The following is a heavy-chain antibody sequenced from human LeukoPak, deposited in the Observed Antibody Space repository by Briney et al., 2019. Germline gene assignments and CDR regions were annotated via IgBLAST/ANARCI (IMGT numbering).Heavy chain of an antibody. Sequence: SVKVSCKASGGTFSSYAISWVRQAPGQGLEWMGRIIPILGIANYAQKFQGRVTITADKSTSTAYMELSSLRSEDTAVYYCARDRCSGGSCYGYYYGIDVWGQGTTVTVSS. V-gene: IGHV1-69*04. CDR1: GGTFSSYA. J-gene: IGHJ6*02. D-gene: IGHD2-15*01. CDR3: ARDRCSGGSCYGYYYGIDV. CDR2: IIPILGIA.